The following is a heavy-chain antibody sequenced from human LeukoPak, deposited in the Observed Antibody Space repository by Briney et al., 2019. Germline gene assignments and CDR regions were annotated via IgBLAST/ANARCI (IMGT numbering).Heavy chain of an antibody. J-gene: IGHJ5*02. CDR2: IYYSGST. CDR3: ARDRMGYDSSGYYWSGWFDP. V-gene: IGHV4-59*01. Sequence: PSETLSLTCTVSGGSISSYYWSWIRQPPGKGLEWIVYIYYSGSTNYNPSLKSRVTISVDTSENQFSLKLSSVTAADTAVYYCARDRMGYDSSGYYWSGWFDPWGQGTLVTVSS. D-gene: IGHD3-22*01. CDR1: GGSISSYY.